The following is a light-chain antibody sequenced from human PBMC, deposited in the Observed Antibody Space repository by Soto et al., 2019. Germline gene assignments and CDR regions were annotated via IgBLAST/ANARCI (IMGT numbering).Light chain of an antibody. Sequence: IQMTQSPSSLSASVGDRVTITCRASQTISTYLNWYQQKPGKAPKLLIYASSSLQSGVPSRFSGSGSGTDFTLTITSLQPEDFVTYICQQSYGMPWTFGQGTKVEV. CDR1: QTISTY. J-gene: IGKJ1*01. CDR3: QQSYGMPWT. V-gene: IGKV1-39*01. CDR2: ASS.